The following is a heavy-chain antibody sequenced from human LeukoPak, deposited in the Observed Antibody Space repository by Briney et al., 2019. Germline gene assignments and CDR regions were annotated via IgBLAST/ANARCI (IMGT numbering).Heavy chain of an antibody. CDR2: ISGSGGST. V-gene: IGHV3-23*01. CDR1: GFTFSSYA. D-gene: IGHD3-22*01. J-gene: IGHJ4*02. CDR3: AKGDYDSSGYYYFDY. Sequence: GGSPRLSCAASGFTFSSYAMSWVRQAPEKGLEWVSAISGSGGSTYYADSVKGRFTISRDNSKNTLYLQMNSLRAEDTAVYYCAKGDYDSSGYYYFDYWGQGTLVTVSS.